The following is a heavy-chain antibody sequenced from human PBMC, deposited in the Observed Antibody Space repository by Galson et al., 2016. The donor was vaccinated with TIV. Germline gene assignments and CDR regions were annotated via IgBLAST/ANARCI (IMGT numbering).Heavy chain of an antibody. D-gene: IGHD2-21*02. J-gene: IGHJ6*02. CDR2: IYSGGGT. CDR1: EFIVSSNY. Sequence: SLRLSCAASEFIVSSNYMTWVRQAPGKGLEWVSLIYSGGGTSYAAPVEGRFTISRDTSKNTLYLQMNSLKPEDTAVYYCARDRRFCGNDCYLHYYYGMDVWGQGTTVTVSS. CDR3: ARDRRFCGNDCYLHYYYGMDV. V-gene: IGHV3-66*02.